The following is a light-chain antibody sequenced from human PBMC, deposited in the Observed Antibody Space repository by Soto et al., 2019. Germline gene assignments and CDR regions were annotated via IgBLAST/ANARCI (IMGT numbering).Light chain of an antibody. V-gene: IGKV1-5*02. CDR2: DAS. CDR3: QQYNSYSWT. J-gene: IGKJ1*01. CDR1: QSISSW. Sequence: DIHMTQSPYRRSQSVRHRATVIFXASQSISSWLAWYQQKPGKASKLLIYDASSLESGVPSRFSGSGSGTEFTLTISSLQPDDFATYYCQQYNSYSWTFGQGTKVDIK.